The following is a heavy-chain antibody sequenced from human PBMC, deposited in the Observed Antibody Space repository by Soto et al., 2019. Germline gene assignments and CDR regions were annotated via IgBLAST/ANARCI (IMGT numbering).Heavy chain of an antibody. CDR2: ISGSGDST. CDR3: AIPTGIEVTGPDY. J-gene: IGHJ4*02. V-gene: IGHV3-23*01. CDR1: GFTFSSYA. D-gene: IGHD6-19*01. Sequence: GGSLRLSCAASGFTFSSYAMSWVRQAPGKGLEWVSAISGSGDSTYYADSVKGRFSISRDNSKNTLFLQMNSLKADDTAVYYCAIPTGIEVTGPDYWGQGTLVTVSS.